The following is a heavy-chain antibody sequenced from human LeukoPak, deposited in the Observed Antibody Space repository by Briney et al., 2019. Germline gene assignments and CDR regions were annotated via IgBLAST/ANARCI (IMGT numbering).Heavy chain of an antibody. V-gene: IGHV1-2*02. CDR2: INPNSGGT. CDR1: GYTFTGYY. Sequence: GASVKVSCKASGYTFTGYYMHWVRQAPGQGLEWMGWINPNSGGTNYAQKFQGRVTMTRDTSISTAYMELSRLRSDDTAVYYCARLGLSKTRTHYDILTGYYTFDYWGQGTLVTVSS. CDR3: ARLGLSKTRTHYDILTGYYTFDY. D-gene: IGHD3-9*01. J-gene: IGHJ4*02.